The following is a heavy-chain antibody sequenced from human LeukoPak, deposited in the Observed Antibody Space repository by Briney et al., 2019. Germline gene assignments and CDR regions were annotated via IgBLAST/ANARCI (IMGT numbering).Heavy chain of an antibody. CDR1: GYTFTSYG. Sequence: ASVKVSCTASGYTFTSYGISWVRQAPGQGLEWMGWISAYNGNTNYAQKLQGRVTMTTDTSTSTAYMELRSLRSDDTAVYYCARVSRLYYDRPEWGQGTLVTVSS. V-gene: IGHV1-18*01. CDR3: ARVSRLYYDRPE. J-gene: IGHJ4*02. CDR2: ISAYNGNT. D-gene: IGHD3-22*01.